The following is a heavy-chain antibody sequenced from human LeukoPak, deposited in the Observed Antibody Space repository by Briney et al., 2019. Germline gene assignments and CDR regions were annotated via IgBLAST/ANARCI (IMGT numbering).Heavy chain of an antibody. D-gene: IGHD3-22*01. J-gene: IGHJ4*02. Sequence: PGGSLRLSCAASRFTFSSYVMSWVRQAPGKGLEWVSAISDSGGSTYYADSVKGRFTISRDNSKNTLYLQMNSLRAEDTAVYYCAKEEFGYWANPDYWGQGTLVTVSS. CDR3: AKEEFGYWANPDY. CDR2: ISDSGGST. V-gene: IGHV3-23*01. CDR1: RFTFSSYV.